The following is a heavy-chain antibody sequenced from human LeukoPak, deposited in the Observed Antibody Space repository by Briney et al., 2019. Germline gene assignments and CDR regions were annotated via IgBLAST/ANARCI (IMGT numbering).Heavy chain of an antibody. CDR3: VAPYSSISTHSFDP. V-gene: IGHV3-48*01. D-gene: IGHD6-19*01. J-gene: IGHJ5*02. CDR2: ISSSSSTT. Sequence: PGGSLRLSCAASGFTFSSHSMNWVRQAPGKGLEWVSYISSSSSTTYYADSVKGRFTISRDNSKNTLYLQMSSLRTEDTAVYYCVAPYSSISTHSFDPWGQGTLVTVSS. CDR1: GFTFSSHS.